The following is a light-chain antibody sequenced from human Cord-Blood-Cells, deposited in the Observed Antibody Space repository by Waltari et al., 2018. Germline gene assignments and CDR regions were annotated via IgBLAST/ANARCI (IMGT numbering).Light chain of an antibody. Sequence: QSALTQPASVSGSPGQSITISCTGTSSDVGGYNYVSWYQQHPGKAPKLMIYDVSNRPSRVSNRFAGSKSGNTASLTISGLQADDEADYYCSSYTSSSTWVFGGGTKLTVL. CDR3: SSYTSSSTWV. CDR1: SSDVGGYNY. J-gene: IGLJ3*02. V-gene: IGLV2-14*01. CDR2: DVS.